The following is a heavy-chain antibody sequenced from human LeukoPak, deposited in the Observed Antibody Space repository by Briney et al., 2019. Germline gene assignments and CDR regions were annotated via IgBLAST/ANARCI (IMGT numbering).Heavy chain of an antibody. J-gene: IGHJ6*03. CDR1: RFTFSSYS. CDR2: ISSSGSYI. V-gene: IGHV3-21*01. D-gene: IGHD4-11*01. Sequence: PGGSLRLSCAASRFTFSSYSMNWVRQAPGKGLEWVSSISSSGSYIYYADSVKGRFTISRDNAKNSLYLQMNSLRAEDTAVYCCASWAGDDYSNRRLAYYYYYYMDVWGKGTTVTVSS. CDR3: ASWAGDDYSNRRLAYYYYYYMDV.